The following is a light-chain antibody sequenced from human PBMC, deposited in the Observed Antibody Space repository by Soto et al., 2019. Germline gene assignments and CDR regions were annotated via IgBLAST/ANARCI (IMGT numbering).Light chain of an antibody. V-gene: IGKV1-17*01. Sequence: DVQMTQSPSSVSASVGDRVTIACQASQNIYNYLNWYHLKPGKAPKRLIYAASSLQSGVPSRFSGSGSGTEFTLTISSLQPEDFATYYCLQHNSYPWTFGQGTKVEIK. CDR1: QNIYNY. CDR2: AAS. CDR3: LQHNSYPWT. J-gene: IGKJ1*01.